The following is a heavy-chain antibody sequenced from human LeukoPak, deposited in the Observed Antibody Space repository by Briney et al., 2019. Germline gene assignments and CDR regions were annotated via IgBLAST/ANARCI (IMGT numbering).Heavy chain of an antibody. V-gene: IGHV3-21*01. CDR2: ISSSSSYI. J-gene: IGHJ4*02. D-gene: IGHD6-19*01. CDR1: GFTFSSYS. CDR3: ARAPLGSSGWYRY. Sequence: GGSLRLSCAASGFTFSSYSMNWVRQAPGKGLEWVSSISSSSSYIYYADSVKGRFTISRDNAKNSLYLQMNSLRAEDTAVYYCARAPLGSSGWYRYWGQGTLVTVSS.